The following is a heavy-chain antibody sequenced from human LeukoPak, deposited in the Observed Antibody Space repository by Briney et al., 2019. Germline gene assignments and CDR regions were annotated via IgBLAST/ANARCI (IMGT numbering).Heavy chain of an antibody. CDR2: IKQDGIEK. Sequence: PGGSLRLSCAASGFTFSSYWMSWVRQAPGKGLEWVANIKQDGIEKDYVDSVKGRFTISRDNAKNSLFLQMNSLRAGDTVMYYVVRGGGDYWGQGILVTVSS. CDR1: GFTFSSYW. J-gene: IGHJ4*02. D-gene: IGHD3-16*01. CDR3: VRGGGDY. V-gene: IGHV3-7*01.